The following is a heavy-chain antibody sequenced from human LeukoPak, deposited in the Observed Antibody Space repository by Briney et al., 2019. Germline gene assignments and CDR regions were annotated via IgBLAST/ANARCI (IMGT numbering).Heavy chain of an antibody. Sequence: PGGSLRLSCAASGFTFSSYGMHWVRQAPGKGLEWVAFIRYDGSNKYYADSVKGRFTISRDNSKNTLYLQMNSLRAEDTAVYYCAKDPRDGYKFFDYWGQGTLVTVSS. J-gene: IGHJ4*02. CDR3: AKDPRDGYKFFDY. D-gene: IGHD5-24*01. V-gene: IGHV3-30*02. CDR1: GFTFSSYG. CDR2: IRYDGSNK.